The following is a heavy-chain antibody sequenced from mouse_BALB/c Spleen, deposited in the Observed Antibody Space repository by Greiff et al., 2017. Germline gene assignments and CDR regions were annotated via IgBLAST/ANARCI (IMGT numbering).Heavy chain of an antibody. CDR3: ARQDRTLSLAAVDY. V-gene: IGHV5-6*02. D-gene: IGHD1-1*01. CDR2: ISSGGSYT. CDR1: GFTFSSYG. J-gene: IGHJ2*01. Sequence: DVKLVESGGDLVKPGGSLKLSCAASGFTFSSYGMSWVRQTPDKRLEWVATISSGGSYTYYPDSVKGRFTISRDNAKNTLYLQMSSLKSEDTAMYYCARQDRTLSLAAVDYWGQGTTLTVSS.